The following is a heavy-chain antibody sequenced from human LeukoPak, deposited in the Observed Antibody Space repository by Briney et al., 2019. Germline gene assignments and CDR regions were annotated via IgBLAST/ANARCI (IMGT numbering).Heavy chain of an antibody. Sequence: GGSLRLSCAASGFTFSSYGMHWVRQAPGKGLEWVAVIWYDGSNKYYADSVKGRFTISRDNSKNTLYLQMNSLRAEDTAVYYCARRGRVATHYFDYWGQGNLVTVSS. CDR3: ARRGRVATHYFDY. CDR1: GFTFSSYG. V-gene: IGHV3-33*01. J-gene: IGHJ4*02. D-gene: IGHD5-12*01. CDR2: IWYDGSNK.